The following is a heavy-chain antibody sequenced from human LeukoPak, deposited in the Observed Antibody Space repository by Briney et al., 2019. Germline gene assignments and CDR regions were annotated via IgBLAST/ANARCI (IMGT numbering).Heavy chain of an antibody. CDR3: ARQSSSGWYNWFDP. D-gene: IGHD6-19*01. J-gene: IGHJ5*02. CDR1: GGSISSYY. Sequence: SGTLSLTCTVSGGSISSYYWSWIRQPPGKGLEWIGYIYYSGSTNYNPSLKSRVTISVDTSKNQFSLKLSSVTAADTAVYYCARQSSSGWYNWFDPWGQGTLVTVSS. CDR2: IYYSGST. V-gene: IGHV4-59*08.